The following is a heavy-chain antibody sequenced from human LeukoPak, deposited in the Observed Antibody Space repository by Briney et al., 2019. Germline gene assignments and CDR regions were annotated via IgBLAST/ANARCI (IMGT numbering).Heavy chain of an antibody. D-gene: IGHD3-10*01. Sequence: GGSLRLSCAASGFTFSSYGMRWVRQAPGKGLEWVAVIWYDGSNKYYADSVKGRFTISRDNSKNTLYLQMNSLRAEDTAVYYCARGGYGSGYSRSDYWGQGTLVTVSS. V-gene: IGHV3-33*01. CDR1: GFTFSSYG. CDR2: IWYDGSNK. J-gene: IGHJ4*02. CDR3: ARGGYGSGYSRSDY.